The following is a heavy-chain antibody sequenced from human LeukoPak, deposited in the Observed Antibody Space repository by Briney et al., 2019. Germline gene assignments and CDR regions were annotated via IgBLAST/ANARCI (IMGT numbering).Heavy chain of an antibody. CDR1: GGTFSSYA. D-gene: IGHD3-22*01. CDR3: ARVETYDSSALGAFDI. Sequence: GASVKVSCKASGGTFSSYAISWVRQAPGQGLEWMGGIIPIFGTSNYAQKFQGRVTITADKSTSTAYMELSSLRSEDTAVYYCARVETYDSSALGAFDIWGQGTMVTVSS. CDR2: IIPIFGTS. V-gene: IGHV1-69*06. J-gene: IGHJ3*02.